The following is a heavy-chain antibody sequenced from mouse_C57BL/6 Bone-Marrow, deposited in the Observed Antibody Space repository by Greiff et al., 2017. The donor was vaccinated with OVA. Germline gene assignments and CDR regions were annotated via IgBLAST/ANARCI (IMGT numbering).Heavy chain of an antibody. J-gene: IGHJ2*01. CDR2: IYPGDGDT. CDR3: ERLVTTVVAQLDY. V-gene: IGHV1-80*01. D-gene: IGHD1-1*01. Sequence: QFQLQPSVAVLVQPGASVKISCKASGYAFRSYWMNWVKQRPGTGLEWIGQIYPGDGDTNYNGKFKGKGTRTADKSTSTAYRKLSSLTSEDSAVYSGERLVTTVVAQLDYWGKGTTLTVAS. CDR1: GYAFRSYW.